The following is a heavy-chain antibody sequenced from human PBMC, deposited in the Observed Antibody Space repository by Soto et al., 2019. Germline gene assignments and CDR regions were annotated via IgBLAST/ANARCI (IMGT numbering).Heavy chain of an antibody. CDR3: AKDWDHYDSSGYPH. Sequence: GGSLRLSCAASGFTFSSYGMHWVRQAPGKGLEWVGVISYDGSNKYYVDSVKGRFTISRDNSKNTLYLQMNSLRAEDTAVYYCAKDWDHYDSSGYPHWGQGTQVTVSS. D-gene: IGHD3-22*01. CDR1: GFTFSSYG. CDR2: ISYDGSNK. V-gene: IGHV3-30*18. J-gene: IGHJ4*02.